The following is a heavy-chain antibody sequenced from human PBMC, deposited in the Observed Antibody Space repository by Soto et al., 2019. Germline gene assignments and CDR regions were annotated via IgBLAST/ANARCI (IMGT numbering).Heavy chain of an antibody. Sequence: EVQLLESGGGLVQPGGSLRLSCAASGFTLSSVALSWVRQATGKGLEWVAAISGSGDDTDYAAYVKGRFTISRDNSKNTLYLQMNSLRAEDTAVYYCAGPGYSSQDYWGQGALVTVSS. CDR3: AGPGYSSQDY. J-gene: IGHJ4*02. CDR2: ISGSGDDT. CDR1: GFTLSSVA. V-gene: IGHV3-23*01. D-gene: IGHD5-18*01.